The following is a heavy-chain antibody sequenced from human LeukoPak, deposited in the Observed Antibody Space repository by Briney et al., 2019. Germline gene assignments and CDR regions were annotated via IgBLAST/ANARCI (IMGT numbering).Heavy chain of an antibody. Sequence: ASVKVSCKASGGTFSSYAISWVRQAPGQGLEWMGGIIPIFGTANYAQKFQGRVTMTRDMSTSTVYMELSSLRSEDTAVYYCARVGDSSGWYEGWGQGTLATVSS. J-gene: IGHJ4*02. CDR1: GGTFSSYA. D-gene: IGHD6-19*01. CDR2: IIPIFGTA. CDR3: ARVGDSSGWYEG. V-gene: IGHV1-69*05.